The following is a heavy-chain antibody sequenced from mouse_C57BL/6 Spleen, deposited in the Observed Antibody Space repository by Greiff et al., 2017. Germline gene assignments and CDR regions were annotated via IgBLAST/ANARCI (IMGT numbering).Heavy chain of an antibody. Sequence: QVQLQQPGAELVKPGASVKLSCKASGYTFTSYWMPWVKQRPGQGLEWIGDISPSDSYTNYNQKFKGKATLTVDTSSSTAYMQLSSLTSEDSAVYYGEKGDISLDYWGQGITLTVSS. D-gene: IGHD1-1*01. CDR1: GYTFTSYW. CDR2: ISPSDSYT. V-gene: IGHV1-50*01. J-gene: IGHJ2*01. CDR3: EKGDISLDY.